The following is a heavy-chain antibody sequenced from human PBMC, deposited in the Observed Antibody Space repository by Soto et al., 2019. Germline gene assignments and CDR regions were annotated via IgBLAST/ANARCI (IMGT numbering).Heavy chain of an antibody. CDR2: ISSSGSTI. CDR1: GFTFSSYE. V-gene: IGHV3-48*03. Sequence: PGGSLRLSCAASGFTFSSYEMNWVRQAPGKGLEWVSYISSSGSTIYYADSVKGRFTISRDNAKNSLYLQMNSLRAEDTAVYYCARDLDPVSGMDVWGQGTTVTV. CDR3: ARDLDPVSGMDV. D-gene: IGHD3-16*02. J-gene: IGHJ6*02.